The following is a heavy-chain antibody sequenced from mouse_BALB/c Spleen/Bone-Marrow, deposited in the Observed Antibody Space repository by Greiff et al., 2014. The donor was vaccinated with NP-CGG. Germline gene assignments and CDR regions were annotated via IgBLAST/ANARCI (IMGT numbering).Heavy chain of an antibody. Sequence: VQLKESGGGLVKPGGSLKLSCAASGFTFSSYAMSWVRQTPGKRLEWVATISSGGSCTYYPDSVKGRFTISGDNAKNTLYLQMSSLRSEDTAMYYYARGNYGYGNYFDYWGQGTTLTVSS. CDR2: ISSGGSCT. V-gene: IGHV5-9-3*01. CDR3: ARGNYGYGNYFDY. J-gene: IGHJ2*01. CDR1: GFTFSSYA. D-gene: IGHD1-2*01.